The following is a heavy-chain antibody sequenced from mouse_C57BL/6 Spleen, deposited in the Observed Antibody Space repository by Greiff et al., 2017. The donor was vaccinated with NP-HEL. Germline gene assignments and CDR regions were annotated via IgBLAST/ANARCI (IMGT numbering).Heavy chain of an antibody. Sequence: QVQLQQSGAELAKPGASVKLSCKASGYTFTSYWMHWVKQRPGPGLEWIGYINPSSGYTKYNQKFKDKATLTAAKSSRTAYMQLSILTYTASAVYYCSRDRPLQCYLDVWGKGTTVTVSS. J-gene: IGHJ1*03. CDR1: GYTFTSYW. V-gene: IGHV1-7*01. D-gene: IGHD6-1*01. CDR3: SRDRPLQCYLDV. CDR2: INPSSGYT.